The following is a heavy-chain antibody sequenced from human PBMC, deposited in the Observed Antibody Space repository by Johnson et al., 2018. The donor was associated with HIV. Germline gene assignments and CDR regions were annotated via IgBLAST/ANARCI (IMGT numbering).Heavy chain of an antibody. Sequence: VQLVESGGGVVQPGRSLRLSCAASEFTFSTYGMHWVRQAPGKGLEWVANIKQDGSEKYYVDSVKGRFTISRDNAKNSLYVQMNSLRAEDTAVYYCARDSSSWRPSGAFDIWGQGTMVTVSS. CDR3: ARDSSSWRPSGAFDI. CDR2: IKQDGSEK. J-gene: IGHJ3*02. D-gene: IGHD6-13*01. V-gene: IGHV3-7*05. CDR1: EFTFSTYG.